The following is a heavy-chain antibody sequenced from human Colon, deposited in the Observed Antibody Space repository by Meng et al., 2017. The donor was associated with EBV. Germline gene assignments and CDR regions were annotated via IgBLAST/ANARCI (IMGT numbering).Heavy chain of an antibody. J-gene: IGHJ4*02. Sequence: QGQLVRCGYELKKPGASVKVSCKASGYTFTRYPMNWVRQATGQGLEWMGWISTNTGNPTYAQGFTGRFVFSVDTSVSTAYLQISSLKAEDTAVYYCGTLKYTSGFYGPAYWGQGALVTVSS. D-gene: IGHD6-19*01. V-gene: IGHV7-4-1*02. CDR2: ISTNTGNP. CDR1: GYTFTRYP. CDR3: GTLKYTSGFYGPAY.